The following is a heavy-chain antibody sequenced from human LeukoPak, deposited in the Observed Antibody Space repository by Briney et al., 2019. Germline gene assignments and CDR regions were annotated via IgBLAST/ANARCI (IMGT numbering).Heavy chain of an antibody. CDR1: GFTFSSYS. V-gene: IGHV3-21*01. Sequence: RPGGSLRLSCAASGFTFSSYSMNWVRQAPGKGLEWVSSISSSTSSIYYADSVKGRFTISRDNAKNSLYLQMNSLRTEDTAVYYCARGGSGNWNAPFDYWGQGTLVTVSS. CDR2: ISSSTSSI. J-gene: IGHJ4*02. CDR3: ARGGSGNWNAPFDY. D-gene: IGHD1-1*01.